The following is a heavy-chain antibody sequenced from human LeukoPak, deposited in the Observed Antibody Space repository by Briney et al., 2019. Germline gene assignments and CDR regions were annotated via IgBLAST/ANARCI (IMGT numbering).Heavy chain of an antibody. V-gene: IGHV3-43*02. Sequence: GGSLRLSCAAPGFIFDNYAIHWVRQAPGKGLEWVSLISGDGGSTFYADSVRGRFTISRDNTRESLSLQMSSLRSEDTALYYCARESETSGWYVYWGQGTLVTVSS. J-gene: IGHJ4*02. CDR2: ISGDGGST. CDR3: ARESETSGWYVY. CDR1: GFIFDNYA. D-gene: IGHD6-19*01.